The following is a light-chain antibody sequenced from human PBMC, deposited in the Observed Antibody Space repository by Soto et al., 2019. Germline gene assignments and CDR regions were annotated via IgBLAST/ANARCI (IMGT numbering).Light chain of an antibody. V-gene: IGLV2-14*01. Sequence: QSVLTQPASVSGSPGQSITISCTGTSSDVGGYNYVSWYQQHPGKAPKLMIYDVSNRPSGVSNRFSGSKSGYTASLTISGLQAEDEADYYCSSYTSSSTPVFGTGTKVTVL. CDR2: DVS. J-gene: IGLJ1*01. CDR3: SSYTSSSTPV. CDR1: SSDVGGYNY.